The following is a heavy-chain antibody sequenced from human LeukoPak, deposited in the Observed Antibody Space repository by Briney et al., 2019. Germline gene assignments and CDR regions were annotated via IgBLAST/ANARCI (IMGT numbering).Heavy chain of an antibody. D-gene: IGHD3-10*01. CDR1: GFTFSDYD. V-gene: IGHV3-13*01. CDR3: ARGSSRFGELLYGNWFDP. Sequence: PGGSLRLSCAASGFTFSDYDMHWVRQAAGKGLEWVSAIGTAGDTYYPGSVKGRFTISRENAKNFLYLQMNSLRAGDTAVYYCARGSSRFGELLYGNWFDPWGQGTLVTVSS. J-gene: IGHJ5*02. CDR2: IGTAGDT.